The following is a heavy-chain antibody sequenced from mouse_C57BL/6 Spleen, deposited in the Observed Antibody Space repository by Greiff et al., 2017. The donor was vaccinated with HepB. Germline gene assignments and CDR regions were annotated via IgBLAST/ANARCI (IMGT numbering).Heavy chain of an antibody. CDR2: IWSDGST. J-gene: IGHJ4*01. V-gene: IGHV2-6-1*01. Sequence: QVQLKQSGPGLVAPSQSLSITCTVSGFSLTSYGVHWVRQPPGKGLEWLVVIWSDGSTTYNSALKSRLSISKDNSKSQVFLKMNSLQTDDTAMYYCARHGDFYYYGSDAMDYWGQGTSVTVSS. CDR3: ARHGDFYYYGSDAMDY. CDR1: GFSLTSYG. D-gene: IGHD1-1*01.